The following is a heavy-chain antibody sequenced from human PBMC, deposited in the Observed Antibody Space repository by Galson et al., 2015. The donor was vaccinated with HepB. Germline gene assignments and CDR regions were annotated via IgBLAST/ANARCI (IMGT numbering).Heavy chain of an antibody. D-gene: IGHD1-1*01. Sequence: SLRLSCAASGFTFTNHAMSWVRQAPGEGLEWVSAISGSETRTWHADSVKGRLTISRDNSKNTLYLQMNSLRAEDTAIYYCAKDRYNYNTYYYNYYMDVWGKGTTVTVSS. CDR2: ISGSETRT. J-gene: IGHJ6*03. CDR1: GFTFTNHA. V-gene: IGHV3-23*01. CDR3: AKDRYNYNTYYYNYYMDV.